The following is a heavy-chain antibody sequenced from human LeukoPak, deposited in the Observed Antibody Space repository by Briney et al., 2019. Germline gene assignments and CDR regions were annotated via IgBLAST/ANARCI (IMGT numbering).Heavy chain of an antibody. CDR2: IILIFGTA. Sequence: ASVKVSCKASGGTFSSYAISWVRQAPGQGLEWMGGIILIFGTANYAQKFQGRVTITTDESTSTAYMELSSLRSEDTAVYYCARDRTAMVLRNWGQGTLVTVSS. CDR1: GGTFSSYA. D-gene: IGHD5-18*01. J-gene: IGHJ4*02. CDR3: ARDRTAMVLRN. V-gene: IGHV1-69*05.